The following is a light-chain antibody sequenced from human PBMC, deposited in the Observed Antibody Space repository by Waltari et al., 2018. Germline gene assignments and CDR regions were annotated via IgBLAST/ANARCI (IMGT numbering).Light chain of an antibody. V-gene: IGLV2-11*01. CDR2: DVS. Sequence: QSALTQPRSVSGSPGQSVTISCTGTSRDVGGYQYVSWFQQHPGQVPKLLIYDVSERPSDVPDRFSGSKSANTASLTISGLQTEDEADYYCCSFAGSYTYVFGTGTRVTVL. J-gene: IGLJ1*01. CDR1: SRDVGGYQY. CDR3: CSFAGSYTYV.